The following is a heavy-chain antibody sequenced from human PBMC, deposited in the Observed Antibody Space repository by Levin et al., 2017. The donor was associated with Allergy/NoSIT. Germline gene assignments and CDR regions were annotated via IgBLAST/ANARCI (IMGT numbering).Heavy chain of an antibody. J-gene: IGHJ5*02. CDR1: GGTFSSYA. V-gene: IGHV1-69*01. CDR3: ARRNYDFWSGYYQNWFDP. Sequence: KISCKASGGTFSSYAISWVRQAPGQGLEWMGGIIPIFGTANYAQKFQGRVTITADESTSTAYMELSSLRSEDTAVYYCARRNYDFWSGYYQNWFDPWGQGTLVTVSS. D-gene: IGHD3-3*01. CDR2: IIPIFGTA.